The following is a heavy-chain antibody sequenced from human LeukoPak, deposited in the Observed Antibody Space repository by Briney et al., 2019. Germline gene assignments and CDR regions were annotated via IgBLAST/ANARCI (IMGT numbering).Heavy chain of an antibody. V-gene: IGHV1-18*01. CDR3: ARDLGRVEPSTLDY. CDR2: ISAYNGNT. CDR1: GYTFTSYG. D-gene: IGHD2-2*01. J-gene: IGHJ4*02. Sequence: ASVKVSCKASGYTFTSYGISWVRQAPGQGLEWMGWISAYNGNTNYAQKLQGRVTMTTDTSTSTAYMELRSLRSDDTAVYYCARDLGRVEPSTLDYWGQGALVTVSS.